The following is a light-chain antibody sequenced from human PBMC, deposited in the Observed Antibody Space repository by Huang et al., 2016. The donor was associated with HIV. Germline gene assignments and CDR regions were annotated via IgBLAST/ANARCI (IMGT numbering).Light chain of an antibody. Sequence: DIVMTQSPDSLAVSLGERATITCKSSQSVFYSSNKNNYLAWYQQKPGQPPRLLIYWASARESGVHDPSTGSGSVTDFTAPPSKRQAEDVAVYYWQQYYKTPLTSGGESQV. CDR3: QQYYKTPLT. CDR2: WAS. J-gene: IGKJ4*01. CDR1: QSVFYSSNKNNY. V-gene: IGKV4-1*01.